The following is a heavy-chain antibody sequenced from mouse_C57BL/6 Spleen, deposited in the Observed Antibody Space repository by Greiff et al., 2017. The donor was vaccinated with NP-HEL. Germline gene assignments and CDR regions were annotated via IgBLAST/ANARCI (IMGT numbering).Heavy chain of an antibody. CDR3: AFYYDYIYAMDY. V-gene: IGHV1-82*01. CDR2: IYPGDGDT. J-gene: IGHJ4*01. CDR1: GYAFSSSW. Sequence: QVQLKQSGPELVKPGASVKISCKASGYAFSSSWMNWVKQRPGKGLEWIGRIYPGDGDTNYNGKFKGKATLTADKSSSTAYMQLSSLTSEDSAVYFCAFYYDYIYAMDYWGQGTSVTVSS. D-gene: IGHD2-4*01.